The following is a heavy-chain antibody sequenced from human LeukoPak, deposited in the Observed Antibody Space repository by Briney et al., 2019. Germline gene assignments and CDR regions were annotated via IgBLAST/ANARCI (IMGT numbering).Heavy chain of an antibody. CDR2: ISSNSSYI. Sequence: GGSLRLSCAASGFTLSSHSMNWVRQAPGKGLEWVSSISSNSSYIYYADSVKGRFTISRDNAKNSLYLQMNSLRAEDTAVYHCARGYSNYGYTFDMWGQGTMVTVSS. D-gene: IGHD4-11*01. J-gene: IGHJ3*02. CDR1: GFTLSSHS. CDR3: ARGYSNYGYTFDM. V-gene: IGHV3-21*01.